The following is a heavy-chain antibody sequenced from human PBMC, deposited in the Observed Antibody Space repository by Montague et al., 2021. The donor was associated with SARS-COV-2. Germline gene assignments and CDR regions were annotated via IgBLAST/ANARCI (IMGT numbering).Heavy chain of an antibody. CDR2: IYYRGST. CDR1: GGSISSSSYY. V-gene: IGHV4-39*01. D-gene: IGHD2-2*03. J-gene: IGHJ4*02. Sequence: SETLSLTCTVSGGSISSSSYYWAWIRQPPGKGLEWIGSIYYRGSTYYNPSLKSRVFISVDTSKNQLPLTLTSVTAADTAVYYCARRGYCSGLTCYSALAGSSFFFHYWGQGTLVTVSS. CDR3: ARRGYCSGLTCYSALAGSSFFFHY.